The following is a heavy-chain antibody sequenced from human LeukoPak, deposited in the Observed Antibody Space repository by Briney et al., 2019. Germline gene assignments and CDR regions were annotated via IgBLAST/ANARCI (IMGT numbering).Heavy chain of an antibody. CDR2: ISSSGTTI. J-gene: IGHJ3*02. Sequence: GGSLRLSCAASGFTFSSYEMNWVRQAPGKGLEWVSYISSSGTTIYYADSVKGRLTISRDNAKNSLYLQMNSLRAEDTAVYYCARDPGCSGGSCSGGAFDIWGQGTMVTVSS. CDR3: ARDPGCSGGSCSGGAFDI. V-gene: IGHV3-48*03. D-gene: IGHD2-15*01. CDR1: GFTFSSYE.